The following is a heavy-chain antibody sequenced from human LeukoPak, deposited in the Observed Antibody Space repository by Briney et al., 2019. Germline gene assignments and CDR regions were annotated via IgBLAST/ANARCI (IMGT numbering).Heavy chain of an antibody. Sequence: GRSLRLSGAASGFTFSSYGMTWVRQAPGKGLEWVSYISSSSSTIYYADSVKGRFTISRDNNQNSTFLQMDRLRMDYTAVYSCARDYASEYIDVWGKGSTVTVSS. J-gene: IGHJ6*03. D-gene: IGHD3-16*01. CDR3: ARDYASEYIDV. CDR1: GFTFSSYG. CDR2: ISSSSSTI. V-gene: IGHV3-48*04.